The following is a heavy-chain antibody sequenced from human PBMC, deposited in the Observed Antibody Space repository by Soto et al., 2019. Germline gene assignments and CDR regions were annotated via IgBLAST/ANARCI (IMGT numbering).Heavy chain of an antibody. CDR3: AIAAWGYCSSTSCYAGNFDY. D-gene: IGHD2-2*01. J-gene: IGHJ4*02. CDR1: GFTFSSYA. CDR2: ISGSGGST. Sequence: SLRLSCAASGFTFSSYAMSWVRQAPGKGLEWVSAISGSGGSTYYADSVKGRFTISRDNSKNTLYLQMNSLRAEDTAVYYCAIAAWGYCSSTSCYAGNFDYWGQGTLVTVSS. V-gene: IGHV3-23*01.